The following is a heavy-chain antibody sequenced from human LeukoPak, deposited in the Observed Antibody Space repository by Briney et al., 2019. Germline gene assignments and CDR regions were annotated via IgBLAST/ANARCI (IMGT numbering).Heavy chain of an antibody. CDR1: GFTVSSNY. CDR2: IYSGGST. D-gene: IGHD3-22*01. V-gene: IGHV3-53*01. J-gene: IGHJ3*02. Sequence: GGSLRLSCAASGFTVSSNYMSWVRQAPGKWLEWVSVIYSGGSTYYADSVKGRFTISRDNSKNTLYLQTNSLRAEDTAVYYCARDRRGFYDSSGLDAFDIWGQGTMVTVSS. CDR3: ARDRRGFYDSSGLDAFDI.